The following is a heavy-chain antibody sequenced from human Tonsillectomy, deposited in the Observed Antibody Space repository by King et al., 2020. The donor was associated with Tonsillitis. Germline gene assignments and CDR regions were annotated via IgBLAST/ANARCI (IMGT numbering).Heavy chain of an antibody. CDR2: IFHSGST. CDR1: GYSISSGYY. J-gene: IGHJ5*02. CDR3: ATVVGNNWVGYNLFDP. Sequence: VQLQESGPGLVKPSETLSLTCTVSGYSISSGYYWGWIRQPPGKGLEWIGSIFHSGSTYYNPSPKSRVTISVDTSKNQFSLKLSAVTAADTAIYYCATVVGNNWVGYNLFDPWGQGTLVTVSS. V-gene: IGHV4-38-2*02. D-gene: IGHD1-1*01.